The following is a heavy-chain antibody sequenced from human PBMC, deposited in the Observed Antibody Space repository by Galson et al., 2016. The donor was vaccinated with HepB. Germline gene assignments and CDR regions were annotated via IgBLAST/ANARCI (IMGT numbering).Heavy chain of an antibody. Sequence: SLRLSCAASGFNLSDYNMNWVRQVPGKGLGWISYISSGSRIIYYADSVKGRFTISRDNAKSSLYLQMNSLRAGDTGVYYCVRDGRDSRAMDVWGKGTTVTVSS. CDR3: VRDGRDSRAMDV. J-gene: IGHJ6*04. D-gene: IGHD1-1*01. CDR1: GFNLSDYN. CDR2: ISSGSRII. V-gene: IGHV3-48*01.